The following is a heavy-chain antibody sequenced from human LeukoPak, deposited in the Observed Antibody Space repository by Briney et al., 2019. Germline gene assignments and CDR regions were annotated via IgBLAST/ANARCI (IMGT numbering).Heavy chain of an antibody. CDR2: IYYSGST. CDR3: AREQIVGATSPDAFDI. Sequence: PSQTLSLTCTVSGGSISSGDYYWSWIRQPPGKGLEWIGYIYYSGSTYYNPSLKSRVTISVDTSKNQFSLKLSSVTAADTAVYYCAREQIVGATSPDAFDIWGQGTMVTVSS. D-gene: IGHD1-26*01. J-gene: IGHJ3*02. CDR1: GGSISSGDYY. V-gene: IGHV4-30-4*01.